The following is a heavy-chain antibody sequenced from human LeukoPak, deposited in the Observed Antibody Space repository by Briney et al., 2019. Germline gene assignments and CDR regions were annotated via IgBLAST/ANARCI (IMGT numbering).Heavy chain of an antibody. CDR1: GFTFSTYV. D-gene: IGHD6-6*01. J-gene: IGHJ4*02. Sequence: PGGSLRLSCAASGFTFSTYVMSWVRQAPGKGLEWVSSISGSGGSTYYSDSVKGRFTISRDNSKNTLYLQMNSLRGEDTAVYYCANPPTIAARNNRDLFDYWCQGTLVTVSS. CDR3: ANPPTIAARNNRDLFDY. CDR2: ISGSGGST. V-gene: IGHV3-23*01.